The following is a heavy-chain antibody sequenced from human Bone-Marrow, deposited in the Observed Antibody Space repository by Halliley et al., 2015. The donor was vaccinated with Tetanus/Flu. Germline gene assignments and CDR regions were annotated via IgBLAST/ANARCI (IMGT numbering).Heavy chain of an antibody. CDR2: ENKDGSKK. CDR3: ASDLTYSDSGAYYDRLEY. J-gene: IGHJ4*02. V-gene: IGHV3-7*01. Sequence: NENKDGSKKYHSDSVEGRFPISRDNDKNSLYLQMDSLRAEDTAVYYCASDLTYSDSGAYYDRLEYWGQGILVTVSS. D-gene: IGHD3-22*01.